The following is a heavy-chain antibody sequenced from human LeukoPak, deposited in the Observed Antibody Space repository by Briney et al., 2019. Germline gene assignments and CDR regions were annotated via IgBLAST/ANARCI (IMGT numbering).Heavy chain of an antibody. CDR1: GFTFSSYA. Sequence: PGGSLRLSCAASGFTFSSYAMSWVRQAPGKGLEWVSAISGSGGSTYYADSVKGRFTISRDNSKNTLYLQMNSLRAEDTAVYYCAKVSRGYSYAEYYFDYWGQGTLVTVSS. CDR2: ISGSGGST. V-gene: IGHV3-23*01. J-gene: IGHJ4*02. CDR3: AKVSRGYSYAEYYFDY. D-gene: IGHD5-18*01.